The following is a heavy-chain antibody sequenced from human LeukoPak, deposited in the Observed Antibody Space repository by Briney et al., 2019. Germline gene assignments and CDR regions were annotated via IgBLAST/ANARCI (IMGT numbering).Heavy chain of an antibody. J-gene: IGHJ3*02. V-gene: IGHV3-7*01. CDR1: GFTFSSSW. CDR3: ARDRGYNAFDI. CDR2: IKQDGSEK. Sequence: GGSLRLSCAASGFTFSSSWMSWVRQAPGKGLEWVANIKQDGSEKNYVDSVEGRFTISRDNAKNSMYLQMNSLRADDTAEYYCARDRGYNAFDIWGQGTMVTVSS. D-gene: IGHD5-18*01.